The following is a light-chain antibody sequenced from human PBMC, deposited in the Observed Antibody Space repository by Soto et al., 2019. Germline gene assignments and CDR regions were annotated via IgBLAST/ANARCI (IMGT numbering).Light chain of an antibody. CDR3: QQYNNWPAWT. V-gene: IGKV3-15*01. J-gene: IGKJ1*01. CDR1: QSVSSN. CDR2: GAS. Sequence: EIVMTQSPATLSVSPGERATLSCRASQSVSSNLAWYQQKPGQASRLLIYGASTRATGIPARFSGSGSGTEFTLTISRLQAEDFVFYYCQQYNNWPAWTFGRGTKVEIK.